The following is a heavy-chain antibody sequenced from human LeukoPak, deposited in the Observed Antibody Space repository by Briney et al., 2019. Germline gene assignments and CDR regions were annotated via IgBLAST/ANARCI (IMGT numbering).Heavy chain of an antibody. Sequence: SQTLSLTCTVSGGSISSGSYYWSWIRQPAGKGLEWIGYIYYSGSTNYNPSLKSRVTISVDTSKNQFSLKLSSVTAADTAVYYCARHGLDSSGWYQGYHYGMDVWGQGTTVTVSS. D-gene: IGHD6-19*01. CDR3: ARHGLDSSGWYQGYHYGMDV. CDR2: IYYSGST. J-gene: IGHJ6*02. V-gene: IGHV4-61*09. CDR1: GGSISSGSYY.